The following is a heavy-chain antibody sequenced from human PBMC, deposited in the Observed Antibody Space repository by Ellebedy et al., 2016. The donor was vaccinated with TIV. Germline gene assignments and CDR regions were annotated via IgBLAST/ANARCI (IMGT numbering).Heavy chain of an antibody. J-gene: IGHJ4*02. V-gene: IGHV3-7*03. CDR1: GFTFTTYW. Sequence: GESLKISCAASGFTFTTYWMSWVRQAPGKGLEWAANMNQVGSEKYYVDSVKGRFTISRDNAQNSLYLHMNNLRAEDTAVYYCARDPNSPEDTGYGDYWGQGVVVTVST. CDR2: MNQVGSEK. D-gene: IGHD5-12*01. CDR3: ARDPNSPEDTGYGDY.